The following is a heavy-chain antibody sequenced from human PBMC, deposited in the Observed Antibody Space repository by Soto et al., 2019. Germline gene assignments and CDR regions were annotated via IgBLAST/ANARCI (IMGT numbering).Heavy chain of an antibody. V-gene: IGHV1-46*01. CDR1: GYTFTSYY. CDR2: INPSGGST. CDR3: AREALREPSQYYYYGMDV. J-gene: IGHJ6*02. Sequence: GASVKVSCKASGYTFTSYYMHWVRQAPGQGLEWMGIINPSGGSTSYAQKFQGRVTMTRDTSTSTVYMELSSLRSEDTAVYYCAREALREPSQYYYYGMDVWGQGTTVTVSS. D-gene: IGHD3-10*01.